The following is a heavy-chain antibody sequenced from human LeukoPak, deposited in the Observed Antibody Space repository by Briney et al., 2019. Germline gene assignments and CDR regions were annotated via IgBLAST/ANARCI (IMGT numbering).Heavy chain of an antibody. CDR3: ARHHSYCGDDCRGGFDY. Sequence: SETLSLTCTVSGGSISSSSYYYWGWIRQPPGKGLEWIGSIYYSGTTYYNPSLKSRVTISLDTSDNQFSLKLRSVTAADTAVYYCARHHSYCGDDCRGGFDYWGQGTLVAVSS. V-gene: IGHV4-39*01. CDR2: IYYSGTT. J-gene: IGHJ4*02. D-gene: IGHD2-21*02. CDR1: GGSISSSSYYY.